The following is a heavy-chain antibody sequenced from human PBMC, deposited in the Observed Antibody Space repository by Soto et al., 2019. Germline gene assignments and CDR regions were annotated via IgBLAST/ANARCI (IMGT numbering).Heavy chain of an antibody. CDR2: IFSNDEK. J-gene: IGHJ4*02. V-gene: IGHV2-26*01. Sequence: QVTLKESGPVLVKPTETLTLTCTVSGFSLSNARMGVSWIRQPPGKALEWLAHIFSNDEKAYSTSLKSRLTTXKXTXTSQVVLTMTNMDPVDTATYYCARIRTGQWLGGFDFWGQETLVTVSS. CDR3: ARIRTGQWLGGFDF. D-gene: IGHD6-19*01. CDR1: GFSLSNARMG.